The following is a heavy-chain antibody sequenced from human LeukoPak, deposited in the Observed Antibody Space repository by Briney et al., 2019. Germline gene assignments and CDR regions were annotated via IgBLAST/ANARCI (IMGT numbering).Heavy chain of an antibody. J-gene: IGHJ6*03. Sequence: ASVKVSCKASGYTFTGYYMHWVRQAPGQGLEWMGWINPNSGGTNYAQKFQGRVTMTRDTSTSTAYMELRSLRSDDTAVYYCARDGYPYYYYYYMDVWGKGTTVTIS. V-gene: IGHV1-2*02. CDR3: ARDGYPYYYYYYMDV. D-gene: IGHD2-2*03. CDR2: INPNSGGT. CDR1: GYTFTGYY.